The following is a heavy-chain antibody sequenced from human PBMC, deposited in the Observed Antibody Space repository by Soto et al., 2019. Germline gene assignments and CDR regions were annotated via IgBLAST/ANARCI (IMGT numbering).Heavy chain of an antibody. Sequence: GGSLRLSCAASGFTFSSYGMHWVRQAPGKGLEWVAVISYDGSNKYYADSVKGRFTISRDNSKNTLYLQMNSLRAEDTAVYYWAKSHYRTVGYWGQGTLVTVSS. CDR3: AKSHYRTVGY. CDR1: GFTFSSYG. J-gene: IGHJ4*02. V-gene: IGHV3-30*18. D-gene: IGHD3-10*01. CDR2: ISYDGSNK.